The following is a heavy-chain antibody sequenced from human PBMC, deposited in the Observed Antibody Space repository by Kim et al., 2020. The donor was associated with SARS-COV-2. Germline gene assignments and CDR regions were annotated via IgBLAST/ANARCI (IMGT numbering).Heavy chain of an antibody. D-gene: IGHD3-22*01. CDR2: IYYSGST. CDR3: ARRPTYYYDSSGYYHATGYFDY. CDR1: GGPISSSSYY. J-gene: IGHJ4*02. Sequence: SETLSLTCTVSGGPISSSSYYWGWIRQPPGKGLEWIGSIYYSGSTYYNPSLKSRVTISVDTSKNQFSLKLSSVTAADTAVYYCARRPTYYYDSSGYYHATGYFDYWGQGTLVTVSS. V-gene: IGHV4-39*01.